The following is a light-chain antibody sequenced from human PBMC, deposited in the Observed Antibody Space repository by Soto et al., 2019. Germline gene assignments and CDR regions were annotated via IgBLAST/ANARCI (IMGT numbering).Light chain of an antibody. CDR3: QQRSNWPPGIT. V-gene: IGKV3-11*01. J-gene: IGKJ4*01. CDR1: QSVSSY. CDR2: DAS. Sequence: EIVLTQSPATLSLSPGERATLSCRASQSVSSYLAWYQQKPGQAPRLLIYDASNRATGIPARFSGSASGTDFTLTISSLEPEDFAVYYCQQRSNWPPGITFGGGTKVEIK.